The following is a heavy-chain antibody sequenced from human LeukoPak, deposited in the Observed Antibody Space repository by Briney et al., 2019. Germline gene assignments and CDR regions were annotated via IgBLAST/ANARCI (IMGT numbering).Heavy chain of an antibody. Sequence: GRSLRLSCAASGFTFDDYAMHWVRQAPGKGLEWVSGISWNSGSIGYADSVKGRFTISRDNAKNSLYLQMNSLRAEDTALYYCAKEKEMATISLIYFDYWGQGTLVTVSS. D-gene: IGHD5-24*01. CDR3: AKEKEMATISLIYFDY. CDR1: GFTFDDYA. CDR2: ISWNSGSI. V-gene: IGHV3-9*01. J-gene: IGHJ4*02.